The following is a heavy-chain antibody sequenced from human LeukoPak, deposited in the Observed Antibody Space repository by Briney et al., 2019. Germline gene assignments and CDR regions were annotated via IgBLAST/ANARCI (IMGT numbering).Heavy chain of an antibody. CDR2: IYPGDSDT. V-gene: IGHV5-51*01. D-gene: IGHD2-21*02. CDR3: ARRAYCGGDCYSDY. CDR1: GYTFTTYW. Sequence: GESLKISCKGSGYTFTTYWIGWVRQMPGKVLEWMGIIYPGDSDTRYSPSFQGHVTISADKSISTAYLQWSSLKASDSAMYYCARRAYCGGDCYSDYWGQGTLVTVSS. J-gene: IGHJ4*02.